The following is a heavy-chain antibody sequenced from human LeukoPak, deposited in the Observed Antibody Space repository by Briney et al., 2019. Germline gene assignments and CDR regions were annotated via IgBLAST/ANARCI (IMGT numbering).Heavy chain of an antibody. CDR3: AGDAYCSSTSYQYYEDAFDI. CDR1: GFTFSDYY. D-gene: IGHD2-2*01. V-gene: IGHV3-11*04. CDR2: ISSSGSTI. Sequence: GGSLRLSCAASGFTFSDYYMSWIRQAPGKGLEWVSYISSSGSTIYYADSVKGRFTISRDNAKNSLYLQMNSLRAEDTAVYYCAGDAYCSSTSYQYYEDAFDIWGQGTMVTVSS. J-gene: IGHJ3*02.